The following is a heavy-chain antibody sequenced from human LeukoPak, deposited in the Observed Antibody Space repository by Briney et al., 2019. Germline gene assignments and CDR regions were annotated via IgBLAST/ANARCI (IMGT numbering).Heavy chain of an antibody. J-gene: IGHJ4*02. CDR1: GGSISSSSYY. V-gene: IGHV4-61*01. Sequence: SETLSLTCTVSGGSISSSSYYWSWIRQPPGKGLEWIGYIYYSGSTNYNPSLKSRVTISVDTSKNQFSLKLSSVTAADTAVYYCASQPHYDILTGYYYWGQGTLVTVSS. CDR2: IYYSGST. CDR3: ASQPHYDILTGYYY. D-gene: IGHD3-9*01.